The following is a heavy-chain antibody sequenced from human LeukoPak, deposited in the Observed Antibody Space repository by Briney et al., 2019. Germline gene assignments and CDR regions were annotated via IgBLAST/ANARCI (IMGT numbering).Heavy chain of an antibody. V-gene: IGHV1-24*01. J-gene: IGHJ4*02. Sequence: ASVKVSCKVSGYTLTELSMHWVRQAPGKGLEWMGGFHPEDGETIYAQKFQGRVTMTEDTSTDTAYMELSSLRSDDTAVYYCARELGDYYDSSGYGPADYWGQGTLVTVSS. D-gene: IGHD3-22*01. CDR2: FHPEDGET. CDR1: GYTLTELS. CDR3: ARELGDYYDSSGYGPADY.